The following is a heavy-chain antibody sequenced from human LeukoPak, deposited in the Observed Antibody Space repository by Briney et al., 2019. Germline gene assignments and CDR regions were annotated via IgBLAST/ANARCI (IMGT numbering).Heavy chain of an antibody. D-gene: IGHD3-10*01. Sequence: PGGSLRLSCAASGFTFRSYGMHWVRQAPGKGLEWVAVIWYDGSNKYYADSVKGRFTISRDNSKDTLCLQMNSLRAEDTAVCYCARAYYGSGSNYYYGMDVWGQGTTVTVSS. J-gene: IGHJ6*02. CDR1: GFTFRSYG. CDR2: IWYDGSNK. CDR3: ARAYYGSGSNYYYGMDV. V-gene: IGHV3-33*01.